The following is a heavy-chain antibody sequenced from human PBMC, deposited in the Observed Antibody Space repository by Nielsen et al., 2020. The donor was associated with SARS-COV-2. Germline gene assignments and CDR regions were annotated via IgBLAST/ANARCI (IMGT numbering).Heavy chain of an antibody. CDR1: GFTFDDHA. CDR2: VSSRGRVM. V-gene: IGHV3-9*01. D-gene: IGHD6-25*01. Sequence: SLKISCAASGFTFDDHAMHWVRQAPGKGLEWVSGVSSRGRVMGYADSVKGRFIISRDNAVNSLYLQMNSLTAEDTAVYYCAKDTGSVAASDNVFDIWGRGTMVTVSS. CDR3: AKDTGSVAASDNVFDI. J-gene: IGHJ3*02.